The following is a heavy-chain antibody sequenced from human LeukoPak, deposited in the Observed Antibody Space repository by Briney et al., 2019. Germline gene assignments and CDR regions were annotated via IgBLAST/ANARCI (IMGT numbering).Heavy chain of an antibody. CDR3: ARHGGNSQQLGTFDY. V-gene: IGHV4-39*01. J-gene: IGHJ4*02. D-gene: IGHD6-13*01. CDR2: IYYSGST. Sequence: SETLSLTCTVSGGSISSSSYCWGWIRQPPGKGLEWIGSIYYSGSTYYNPSLKSRVTISVDTSKNQFSLKLSSVTAADTAVYYCARHGGNSQQLGTFDYWGQGTLVTVSS. CDR1: GGSISSSSYC.